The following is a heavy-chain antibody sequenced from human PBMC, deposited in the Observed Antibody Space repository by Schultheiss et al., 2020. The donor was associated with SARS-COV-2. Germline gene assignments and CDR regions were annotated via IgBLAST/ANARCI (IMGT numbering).Heavy chain of an antibody. D-gene: IGHD6-13*01. CDR1: GFTFSSYD. J-gene: IGHJ1*01. V-gene: IGHV3-13*01. Sequence: GGSLRLSCAASGFTFSSYDMHWVRQATGKGLEWVSAIGTAGDTYYPGSVKGRFTISRENAKNTLYLQMNSLRAEDTAVYYCARAPGYSSSWSQYFQHWGQGTLVTVSS. CDR2: IGTAGDT. CDR3: ARAPGYSSSWSQYFQH.